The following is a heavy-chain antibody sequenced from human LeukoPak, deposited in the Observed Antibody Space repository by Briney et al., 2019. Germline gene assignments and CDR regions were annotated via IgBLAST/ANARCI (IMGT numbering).Heavy chain of an antibody. J-gene: IGHJ4*02. CDR2: ISGSGGST. CDR3: ANAMEVWRVAANDY. Sequence: GGSLRLSCAASGFTFSSYAMSWVRQAPGKGLEWVSAISGSGGSTYYADSVKGRFTISRDNSKNTLYLQMNSLRAEDTAVYYCANAMEVWRVAANDYWGQGTLVTVSS. D-gene: IGHD6-13*01. CDR1: GFTFSSYA. V-gene: IGHV3-23*01.